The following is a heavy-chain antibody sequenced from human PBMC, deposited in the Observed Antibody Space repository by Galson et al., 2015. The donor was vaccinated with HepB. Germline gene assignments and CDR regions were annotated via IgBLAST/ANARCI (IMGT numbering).Heavy chain of an antibody. CDR2: IRYDGTNK. V-gene: IGHV3-30*02. Sequence: SLRLSCAASGFTFSNYGMHWVRQAPGKGLEWVTFIRYDGTNKYYPDSVKGRFTISRDNSKNKLYLQMNNLRAEDTAIYYCAKDLRWPKLGGMDVWGQGTTVTVSS. J-gene: IGHJ6*02. CDR1: GFTFSNYG. D-gene: IGHD3-10*01. CDR3: AKDLRWPKLGGMDV.